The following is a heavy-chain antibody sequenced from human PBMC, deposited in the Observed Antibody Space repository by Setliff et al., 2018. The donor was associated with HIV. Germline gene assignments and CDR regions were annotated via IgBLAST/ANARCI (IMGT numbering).Heavy chain of an antibody. D-gene: IGHD5-18*01. V-gene: IGHV4-39*07. CDR2: LYYSGST. J-gene: IGHJ4*02. CDR1: GGSISSSSYY. Sequence: SETLSLTCTVSGGSISSSSYYWGWIRQPPGKGLEWIANLYYSGSTFYNPSLKSRVTMSVDTSKNQFSLKLNSVIAADTAVYFCARAPGYSYSFYFDSWGQGTRVTVS. CDR3: ARAPGYSYSFYFDS.